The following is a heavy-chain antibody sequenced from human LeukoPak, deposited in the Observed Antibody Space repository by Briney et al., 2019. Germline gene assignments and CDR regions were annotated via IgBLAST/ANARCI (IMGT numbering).Heavy chain of an antibody. D-gene: IGHD4-17*01. CDR2: INPSGGTT. CDR3: ARDYGDNNFDY. V-gene: IGHV1-46*03. Sequence: EASVKVSCKSSGYTFTSYYTHWVRQAPGQGLEWMGIINPSGGTTTYAQKFQGRVTMTRDTSTSTVYLELSSLRSEDTAVYYCARDYGDNNFDYWGQGTLVTVSS. CDR1: GYTFTSYY. J-gene: IGHJ4*02.